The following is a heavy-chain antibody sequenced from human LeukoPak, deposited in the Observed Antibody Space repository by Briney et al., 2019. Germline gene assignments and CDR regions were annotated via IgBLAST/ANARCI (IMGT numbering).Heavy chain of an antibody. CDR3: ARQSSSGHLNEYYFDY. J-gene: IGHJ4*02. Sequence: GASVKVSCKASGYTFTSYDINWVRQATGQGLEWMGWMNPNSGNTGYAQKFQGRVTMTRNTSISTAYMELSSLRSEDTAVYYCARQSSSGHLNEYYFDYWGQGTLVTVSS. CDR1: GYTFTSYD. CDR2: MNPNSGNT. D-gene: IGHD3-22*01. V-gene: IGHV1-8*01.